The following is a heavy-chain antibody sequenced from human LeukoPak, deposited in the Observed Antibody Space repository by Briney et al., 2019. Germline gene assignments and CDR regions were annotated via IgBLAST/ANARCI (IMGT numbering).Heavy chain of an antibody. CDR1: GGSISSYY. CDR3: AGPLAVTGGFDP. D-gene: IGHD6-19*01. J-gene: IGHJ5*02. Sequence: PSETLSLTCTVSGGSISSYYWSWIRQPAGKGLEWIGRIYASGSTNYNPSLKSRVTISVDESKNQFFLKLTSVTAADTAVYHCAGPLAVTGGFDPWGQGTLVTVS. V-gene: IGHV4-4*07. CDR2: IYASGST.